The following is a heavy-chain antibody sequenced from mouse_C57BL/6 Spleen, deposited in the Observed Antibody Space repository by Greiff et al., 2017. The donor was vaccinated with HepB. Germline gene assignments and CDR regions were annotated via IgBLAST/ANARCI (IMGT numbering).Heavy chain of an antibody. V-gene: IGHV3-6*01. J-gene: IGHJ2*01. CDR1: GYSITSGYY. D-gene: IGHD2-3*01. CDR2: ISYDGSN. CDR3: ARGRGDGYFDY. Sequence: LQESGPGLVKPSQSLSLTCSVTGYSITSGYYWNWIRQFPGNKLEWMGYISYDGSNNYNPSLKNRISITRDTSKNQFFLKLNSVTTEDTATYYCARGRGDGYFDYWGQGTTLTVSS.